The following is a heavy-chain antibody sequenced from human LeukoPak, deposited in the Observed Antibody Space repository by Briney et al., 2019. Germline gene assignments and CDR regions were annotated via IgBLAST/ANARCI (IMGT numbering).Heavy chain of an antibody. D-gene: IGHD5-24*01. J-gene: IGHJ4*02. V-gene: IGHV1-3*01. CDR1: GYTFTSYD. CDR3: ARAGVVEMATIGFDY. Sequence: ASVKVSCKASGYTFTSYDINWVRQATGQGLEWMGWINAGTGQTKYSQKFQRRVTITRDTSASTAYMELSSLRSEDTAVYSCARAGVVEMATIGFDYWGLGTLVTVSS. CDR2: INAGTGQT.